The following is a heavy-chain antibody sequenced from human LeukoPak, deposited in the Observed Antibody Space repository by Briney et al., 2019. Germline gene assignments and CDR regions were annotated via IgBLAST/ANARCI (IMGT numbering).Heavy chain of an antibody. CDR3: AKDRSYYDSSGYIYYFGY. Sequence: PGGSLRLSCAASGFTFSSYAISWVRQAPGKGLEWVSGISGSGVSTYYADSVKGRFTISRDNSKNTLYLQMNSLRAEDTAVYYCAKDRSYYDSSGYIYYFGYWGQGTLVTVSS. CDR1: GFTFSSYA. J-gene: IGHJ4*02. D-gene: IGHD3-22*01. V-gene: IGHV3-23*01. CDR2: ISGSGVST.